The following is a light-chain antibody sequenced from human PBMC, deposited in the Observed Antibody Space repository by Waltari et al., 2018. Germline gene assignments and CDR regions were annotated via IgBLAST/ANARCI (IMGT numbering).Light chain of an antibody. CDR2: GAS. Sequence: VLAQSPGTLSLSPGERATLTCRASQSVSRALAWYQHKPGQAPRLLLYGASIRATGIPDRFSGSGSGTDFSLTITRLEPEDFAVYFCQHYVRLPATFGQGTKVEIK. V-gene: IGKV3-20*01. CDR1: QSVSRA. J-gene: IGKJ1*01. CDR3: QHYVRLPAT.